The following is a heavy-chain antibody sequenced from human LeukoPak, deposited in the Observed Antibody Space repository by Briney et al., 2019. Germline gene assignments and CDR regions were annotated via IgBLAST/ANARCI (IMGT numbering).Heavy chain of an antibody. J-gene: IGHJ4*02. CDR3: ARGPRGTTGTSDY. V-gene: IGHV3-48*04. Sequence: PGGSLRLSCAASGFTFSSYSMNWVRQAPGKGREWVSYISSSSSTIYYADPVKGRFTISRDNAKNSLYLQMNSLRAEDTAVYYCARGPRGTTGTSDYWGQGTLVTVSS. CDR1: GFTFSSYS. CDR2: ISSSSSTI. D-gene: IGHD1-1*01.